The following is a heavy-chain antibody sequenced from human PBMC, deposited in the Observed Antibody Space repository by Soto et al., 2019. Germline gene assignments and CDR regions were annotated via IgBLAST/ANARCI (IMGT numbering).Heavy chain of an antibody. CDR1: GFTFSSYC. CDR3: ARDKDYGDYASMDV. J-gene: IGHJ6*03. D-gene: IGHD4-17*01. CDR2: IWYDGSNK. Sequence: GGSLRLSCAASGFTFSSYCMHWVRQTPGKGLEWVAVIWYDGSNKYYADSVKGRFTISRDNSKNTLYLQMNSLRAEDTAVYYCARDKDYGDYASMDVWGKGTTVTVSS. V-gene: IGHV3-33*01.